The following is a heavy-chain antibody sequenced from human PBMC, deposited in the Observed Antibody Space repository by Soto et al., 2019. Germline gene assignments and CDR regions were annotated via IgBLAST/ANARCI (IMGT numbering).Heavy chain of an antibody. CDR1: GFTFCDHY. V-gene: IGHV3-72*01. CDR3: ARVRGESYFDY. CDR2: TRKKANSYTT. Sequence: GGSLRLSCAASGFTFCDHYMDWVRQAPGKGLEWVGRTRKKANSYTTEYAASVKGRFTISRDDSKNSLYLQMNSLKTEDTAVYYCARVRGESYFDYWGQGTLVTVSS. D-gene: IGHD2-21*01. J-gene: IGHJ4*02.